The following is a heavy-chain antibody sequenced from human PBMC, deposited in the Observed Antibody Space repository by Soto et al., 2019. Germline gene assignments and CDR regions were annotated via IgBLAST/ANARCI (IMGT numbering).Heavy chain of an antibody. Sequence: SETLSLTCTVSGGSISSSSYYWDWLRQPTGKGLEWIGSIYYSGSTNYNPSLKSQVTISVNTSKNQFSLKLSSVTAADTAVYYCARVPIAAAGSHYYYGMDVWGQGTTVTVSS. V-gene: IGHV4-39*07. CDR3: ARVPIAAAGSHYYYGMDV. J-gene: IGHJ6*02. CDR1: GGSISSSSYY. D-gene: IGHD6-13*01. CDR2: IYYSGST.